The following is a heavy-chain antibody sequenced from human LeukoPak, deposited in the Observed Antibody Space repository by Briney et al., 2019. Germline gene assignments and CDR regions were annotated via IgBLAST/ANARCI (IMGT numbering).Heavy chain of an antibody. CDR3: ARDFPRSGTTGY. V-gene: IGHV3-74*01. Sequence: GSLRLSCAASGFTFSSYWMHWVRQAPGKGLVWVSRINTDGSTTTYADPVKGRFTISRDNAKNTLYLQMNSLRAEDTAVYYCARDFPRSGTTGYWGQGTLVTVSS. D-gene: IGHD1-7*01. CDR1: GFTFSSYW. J-gene: IGHJ4*02. CDR2: INTDGSTT.